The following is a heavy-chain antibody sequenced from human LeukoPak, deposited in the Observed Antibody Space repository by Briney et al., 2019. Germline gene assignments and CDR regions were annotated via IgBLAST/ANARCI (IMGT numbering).Heavy chain of an antibody. J-gene: IGHJ4*02. Sequence: ASGTLSLTCTVSGGSISSYYWSWIRQPPGKGLEWIGYIYYSGSTNYNPSLKSRVTISVDTSKNQFSLKLSSVTAADTAVYYCARGGYSSGWYVFDYWGQGTLVTVSS. CDR1: GGSISSYY. CDR2: IYYSGST. CDR3: ARGGYSSGWYVFDY. V-gene: IGHV4-59*01. D-gene: IGHD6-19*01.